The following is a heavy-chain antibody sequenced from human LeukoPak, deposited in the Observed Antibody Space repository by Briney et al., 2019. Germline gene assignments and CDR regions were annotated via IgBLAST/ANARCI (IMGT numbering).Heavy chain of an antibody. CDR1: GFTFGDYA. CDR2: IRSKAYGGTT. V-gene: IGHV3-49*04. J-gene: IGHJ4*02. Sequence: GGSLRLSCTASGFTFGDYAMSWVRHAPGKGLEWVSFIRSKAYGGTTEYAASVKGRFTISRDDSKSIAYLQMNSLKTEDTAVYYCTRDQKDTSMPILFDYWGQGALVTVSS. CDR3: TRDQKDTSMPILFDY. D-gene: IGHD5-18*01.